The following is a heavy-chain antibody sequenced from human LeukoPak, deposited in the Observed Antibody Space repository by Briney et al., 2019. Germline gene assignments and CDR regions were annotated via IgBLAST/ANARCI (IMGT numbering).Heavy chain of an antibody. J-gene: IGHJ5*02. CDR1: GGTFSSYA. D-gene: IGHD3-22*01. CDR3: ARDRIVVVNNWFDP. Sequence: ASVKVSCKASGGTFSSYAISWVRQAPGQGLEWMGRIIPILGIANYAQKFQGRVTITADKSTSTAYMELSSLRSEDTAVYYCARDRIVVVNNWFDPWGQGTLVTVSS. CDR2: IIPILGIA. V-gene: IGHV1-69*04.